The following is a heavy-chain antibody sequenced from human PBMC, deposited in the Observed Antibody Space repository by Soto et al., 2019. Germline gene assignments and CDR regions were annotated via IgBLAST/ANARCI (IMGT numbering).Heavy chain of an antibody. CDR2: IYYSGRT. V-gene: IGHV4-30-4*01. CDR3: AGDRSNSPDYFDY. J-gene: IGHJ4*02. Sequence: NPSETLSLTCTVSGGSISSDDYYWSWIRQPPGKGLEWIGHIYYSGRTYYNPSLKSRLTISVDTSKNQFSLKLSSVSAADTAVYFCAGDRSNSPDYFDYWGQGTLVTAPQ. CDR1: GGSISSDDYY. D-gene: IGHD6-6*01.